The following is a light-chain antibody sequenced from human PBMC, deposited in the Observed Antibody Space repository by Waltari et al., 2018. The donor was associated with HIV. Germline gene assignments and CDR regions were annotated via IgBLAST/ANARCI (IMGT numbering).Light chain of an antibody. CDR1: KLGDKY. J-gene: IGLJ2*01. Sequence: SYELTQPPSVSVSPGQTASITCSGDKLGDKYACWYQQKPGQSPVLVIYQDSKRHSGIPERFSGSNSGNTATLTSGGTHAMDEADYYCQAWDSSTVVFGGGTKLTVL. V-gene: IGLV3-1*01. CDR2: QDS. CDR3: QAWDSSTVV.